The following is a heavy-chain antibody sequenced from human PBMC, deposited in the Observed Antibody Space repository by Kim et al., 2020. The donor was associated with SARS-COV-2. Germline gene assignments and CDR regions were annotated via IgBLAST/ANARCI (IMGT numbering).Heavy chain of an antibody. CDR1: GYTFTNYA. Sequence: ASVKVSCEASGYTFTNYAVNWVRQAPGQGLEWLGWLNTNTGNPTYAQGFTGRFVFSLDTSVSTAYLQITSLKAEDTAVYYCARETVMRFLEPNHGMGVWGQGTTVPVSS. CDR3: ARETVMRFLEPNHGMGV. V-gene: IGHV7-4-1*02. CDR2: LNTNTGNP. D-gene: IGHD3-3*01. J-gene: IGHJ6*02.